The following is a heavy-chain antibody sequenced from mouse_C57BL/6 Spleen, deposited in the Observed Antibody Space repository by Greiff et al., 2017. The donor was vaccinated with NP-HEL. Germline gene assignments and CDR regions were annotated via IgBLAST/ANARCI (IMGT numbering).Heavy chain of an antibody. CDR1: GYSFTDYN. CDR3: ARGYYGSTYYAMDY. CDR2: INPNYGTT. Sequence: VQLKQSGPELVKPGASVKISCKASGYSFTDYNMNWVKQSNGKSLEWIGVINPNYGTTSYNQKFKGKATLTVDQSSSTAYMQLNSLTSEDSAVYYCARGYYGSTYYAMDYWGQGTSVTVSA. D-gene: IGHD1-1*01. V-gene: IGHV1-39*01. J-gene: IGHJ4*01.